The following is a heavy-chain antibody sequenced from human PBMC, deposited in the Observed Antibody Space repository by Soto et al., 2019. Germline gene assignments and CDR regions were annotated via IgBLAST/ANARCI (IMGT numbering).Heavy chain of an antibody. Sequence: PGASLKISCKGFGYRFTSFWIGWVRQMPGKGLEWMGIIHPDASDTKYNQPFQGQVTISADKSISTPYLQWSSLKASDTAMYFCLRYGGKNLDYWGQGTLVTVSS. J-gene: IGHJ4*02. CDR2: IHPDASDT. V-gene: IGHV5-51*01. CDR3: LRYGGKNLDY. CDR1: GYRFTSFW. D-gene: IGHD2-15*01.